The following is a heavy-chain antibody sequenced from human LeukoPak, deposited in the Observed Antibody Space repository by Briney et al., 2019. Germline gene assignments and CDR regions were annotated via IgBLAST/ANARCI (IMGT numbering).Heavy chain of an antibody. J-gene: IGHJ4*02. CDR3: AKVEGGGMLRYFDY. Sequence: GGSLRLSCAASGFTFSTYWMHWVRQAPGKGLVWVSRINSDGSTINYADSVKGRFTISRDNSKNTLYLQMNSLRAEDTAVYYCAKVEGGGMLRYFDYWGQGTLVAVSS. D-gene: IGHD3-16*01. V-gene: IGHV3-74*01. CDR1: GFTFSTYW. CDR2: INSDGSTI.